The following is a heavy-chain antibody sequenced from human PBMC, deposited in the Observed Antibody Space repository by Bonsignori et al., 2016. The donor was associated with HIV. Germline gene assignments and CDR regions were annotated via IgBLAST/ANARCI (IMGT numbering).Heavy chain of an antibody. Sequence: WIRQPPRKGLEWVSSISSSSSYIYYADSVKGRFTISRDNAKNSLYLQMNSLRAEDTAVYYCARGSRDIVVVPAAMVWGQGTLVTVSS. J-gene: IGHJ4*02. V-gene: IGHV3-21*01. CDR2: ISSSSSYI. CDR3: ARGSRDIVVVPAAMV. D-gene: IGHD2-2*01.